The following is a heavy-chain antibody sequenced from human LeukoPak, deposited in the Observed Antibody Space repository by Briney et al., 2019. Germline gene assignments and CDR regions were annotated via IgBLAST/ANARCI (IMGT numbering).Heavy chain of an antibody. CDR3: AKAARSSWYMYFDY. V-gene: IGHV3-43*02. CDR1: GFTFDDYA. D-gene: IGHD6-13*01. J-gene: IGHJ4*02. Sequence: GGSLRLSCAASGFTFDDYAMHWVRQAPGKGLEWVSLISGDGGSTYYADSVKGRFTIPRDNSKNSLYLQMNSLRTEDTALYYCAKAARSSWYMYFDYWGQGTLVTVSS. CDR2: ISGDGGST.